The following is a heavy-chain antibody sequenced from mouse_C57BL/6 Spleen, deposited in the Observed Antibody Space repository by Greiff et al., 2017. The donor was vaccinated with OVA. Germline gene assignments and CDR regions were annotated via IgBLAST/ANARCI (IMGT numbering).Heavy chain of an antibody. CDR3: ARHEDRGDFDG. Sequence: QVQLQQSGAELVKPGASVKLSCKASGYTFTDYTIHWVKQRPGQGLEWIGRFYPGGGSTNYNEKFKDKATLTADKSSSTAYIELSRLTSEDSAVYFCARHEDRGDFDGWGTGTTVTVSS. CDR2: FYPGGGST. D-gene: IGHD3-1*01. CDR1: GYTFTDYT. V-gene: IGHV1-62-2*01. J-gene: IGHJ1*03.